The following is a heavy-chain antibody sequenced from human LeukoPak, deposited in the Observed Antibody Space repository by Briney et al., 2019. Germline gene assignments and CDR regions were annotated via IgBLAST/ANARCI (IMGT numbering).Heavy chain of an antibody. CDR1: GGSISSYY. V-gene: IGHV4-59*12. D-gene: IGHD6-19*01. CDR3: ARDPDGYSSGWYAGGGDY. Sequence: SETLSLTCTVSGGSISSYYWSWIRQPPGKGLEWIGYIYYSGSTYYNPSLKSRVTISVDTSKNQFSLKLSSVTAADTAVYYCARDPDGYSSGWYAGGGDYWGQGTLVTVSS. CDR2: IYYSGST. J-gene: IGHJ4*02.